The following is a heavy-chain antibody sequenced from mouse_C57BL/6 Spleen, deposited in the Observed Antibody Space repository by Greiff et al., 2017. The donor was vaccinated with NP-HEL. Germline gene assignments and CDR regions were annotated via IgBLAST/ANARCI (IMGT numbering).Heavy chain of an antibody. CDR1: GYTFTSYW. J-gene: IGHJ3*01. D-gene: IGHD2-2*01. CDR2: IDPSDSYT. Sequence: QVQLQQPGAELVMPGASVKLSCKASGYTFTSYWMHWVKQRPGQGLEWIGEIDPSDSYTTYNQQFKGKSTLTVDKSSSTAYMQLSSLTSEDSAVYYCARTNGYPFAYWGQGTLVTVSA. CDR3: ARTNGYPFAY. V-gene: IGHV1-69*01.